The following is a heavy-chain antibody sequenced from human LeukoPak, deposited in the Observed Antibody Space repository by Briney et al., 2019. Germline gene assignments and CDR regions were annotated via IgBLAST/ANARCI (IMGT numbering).Heavy chain of an antibody. D-gene: IGHD1-26*01. Sequence: ASVKVSCKASGGTFSSYAISLVRQAPGQGLEWMGRIIPILGIANYAQKFQGRVTITADKSTSTAYMELSSLGSEDTAVYYCARVVSGSLDYWGQGTLVTVSS. J-gene: IGHJ4*02. CDR3: ARVVSGSLDY. CDR2: IIPILGIA. V-gene: IGHV1-69*04. CDR1: GGTFSSYA.